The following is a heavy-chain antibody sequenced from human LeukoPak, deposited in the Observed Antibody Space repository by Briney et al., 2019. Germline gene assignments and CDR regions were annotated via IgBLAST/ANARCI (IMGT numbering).Heavy chain of an antibody. D-gene: IGHD5-18*01. Sequence: GGSLTLSCAASGFTFSSYSMNWVGQARGKGPEWVSSISCSSSYIYYADSVKGRFTISRDNAKNSLYLQMNSLRAEDTAVYYCARNVDTAMVAYFDYWGQGTLVTVSS. J-gene: IGHJ4*02. CDR3: ARNVDTAMVAYFDY. V-gene: IGHV3-21*01. CDR1: GFTFSSYS. CDR2: ISCSSSYI.